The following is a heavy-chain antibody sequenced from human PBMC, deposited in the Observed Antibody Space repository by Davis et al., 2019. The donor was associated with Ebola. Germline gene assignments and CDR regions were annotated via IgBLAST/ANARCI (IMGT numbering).Heavy chain of an antibody. CDR1: GFSLSTSGMC. CDR2: IDWDDDK. CDR3: ARTKGGSYDFWSGYYMAWFDP. V-gene: IGHV2-70*01. J-gene: IGHJ5*02. Sequence: SGPTLVKPTQTLTLTCTFPGFSLSTSGMCVSWIRQPPGKALEWLALIDWDDDKYYSTSLKTRLTISKDTPKNQVVLTMTNMDPVDTATYYCARTKGGSYDFWSGYYMAWFDPWGQGTLVTVSS. D-gene: IGHD3-3*01.